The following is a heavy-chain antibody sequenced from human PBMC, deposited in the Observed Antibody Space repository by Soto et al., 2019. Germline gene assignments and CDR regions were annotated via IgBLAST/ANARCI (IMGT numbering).Heavy chain of an antibody. CDR3: ARAGSSAYYYYGMDV. V-gene: IGHV4-61*01. CDR1: GGSVSSGSYY. Sequence: LSLTCTVSGGSVSSGSYYWSWIRQPPGKGLEWIGYIYYSGSTNYNPSLKSRVTISVDTSKNQFSLKLSSVTAADTAVYYCARAGSSAYYYYGMDVWGQGTTVTVSS. CDR2: IYYSGST. D-gene: IGHD6-6*01. J-gene: IGHJ6*02.